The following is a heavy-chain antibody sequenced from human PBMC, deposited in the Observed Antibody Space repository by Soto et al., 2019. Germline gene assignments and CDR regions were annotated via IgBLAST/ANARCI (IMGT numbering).Heavy chain of an antibody. CDR2: ISAYNGNT. CDR1: GYTFTSYG. D-gene: IGHD6-19*01. CDR3: ARDRGVWLVRDNWFDP. Sequence: GASVKVSCTASGYTFTSYGISWVRQAPGQGLEWMGWISAYNGNTNYAQKLQGRVTMTTDTSTSTAYMELRSLRSDDTAVYYCARDRGVWLVRDNWFDPWGQGTLVTVSS. V-gene: IGHV1-18*01. J-gene: IGHJ5*02.